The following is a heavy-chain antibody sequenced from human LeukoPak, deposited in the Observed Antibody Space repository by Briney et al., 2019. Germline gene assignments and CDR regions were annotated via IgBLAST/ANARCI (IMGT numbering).Heavy chain of an antibody. J-gene: IGHJ6*03. Sequence: PGGSLRLSCAASGFTFDDYGMNWVRQAPGKGLEWVSYISSSGTTIYYADSVKGRFTMSRDNAKNSLYLQMNSLRAEDTAVYYCARGVYDSSPLNYYMDVWGKGTTVTVSS. V-gene: IGHV3-48*03. CDR3: ARGVYDSSPLNYYMDV. CDR2: ISSSGTTI. D-gene: IGHD3-22*01. CDR1: GFTFDDYG.